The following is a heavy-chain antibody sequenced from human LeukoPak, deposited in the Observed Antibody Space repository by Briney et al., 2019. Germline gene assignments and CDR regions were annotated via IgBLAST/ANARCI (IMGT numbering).Heavy chain of an antibody. CDR1: GFTFSSYA. V-gene: IGHV3-30-3*01. J-gene: IGHJ6*03. D-gene: IGHD3-3*01. CDR3: AREGGSEYYDFWRDYYYYMDV. CDR2: ISYDGSNK. Sequence: GGSVRLSCAASGFTFSSYAMHWVRQAPGKGLEWVAVISYDGSNKYYADSVKGRFTISRDNAKNSLYLQMNSLRAEDTAVYYCAREGGSEYYDFWRDYYYYMDVWGKGTAVTVSS.